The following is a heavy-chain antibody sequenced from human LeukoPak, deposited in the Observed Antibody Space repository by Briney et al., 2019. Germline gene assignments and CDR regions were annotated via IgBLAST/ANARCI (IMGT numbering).Heavy chain of an antibody. CDR3: ARDVSGILDY. CDR1: GGSISNY. CDR2: IYYSGST. Sequence: PSETLSLTCTVSGGSISNYWSWIRQPPGKGPEWIGYIYYSGSTNYNPSLKSRVTISVDTSKNQFSLKLSSVTAADTAVYYCARDVSGILDYWGQGTLVTVSS. D-gene: IGHD5-18*01. V-gene: IGHV4-59*01. J-gene: IGHJ4*02.